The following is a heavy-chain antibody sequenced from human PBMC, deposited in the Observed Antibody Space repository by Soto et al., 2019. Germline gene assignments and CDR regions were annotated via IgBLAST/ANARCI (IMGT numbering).Heavy chain of an antibody. CDR3: VRDQRAVAGTAYYYYGMDV. J-gene: IGHJ6*02. CDR1: GYTFTTHA. CDR2: INAGGGDT. D-gene: IGHD6-19*01. Sequence: ASVKVSCKASGYTFTTHAMHWVRQAPGQRLEWMGWINAGGGDTKYSQKLHGRVTITRDTSASTAYMELSTLRSEDTAVYYCVRDQRAVAGTAYYYYGMDVWGQGTMVTVSS. V-gene: IGHV1-3*01.